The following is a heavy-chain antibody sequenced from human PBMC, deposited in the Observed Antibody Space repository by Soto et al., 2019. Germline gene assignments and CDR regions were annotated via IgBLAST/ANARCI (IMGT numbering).Heavy chain of an antibody. Sequence: QVHLVESGGGVVQPGRSLRLSCTASGFTFSSYGMHWVRQAPGRGLEWVAFISYDGSKKHYGDYVKGRFIISRDNSKNTLDLDVSSLRPEDTAVYYCAKDFTSYTEDPYYFDYWGQGTLVTVSS. CDR3: AKDFTSYTEDPYYFDY. J-gene: IGHJ4*02. D-gene: IGHD1-26*01. V-gene: IGHV3-30*18. CDR1: GFTFSSYG. CDR2: ISYDGSKK.